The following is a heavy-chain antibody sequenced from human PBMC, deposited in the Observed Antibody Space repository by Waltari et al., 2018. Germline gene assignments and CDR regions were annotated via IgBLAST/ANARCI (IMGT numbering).Heavy chain of an antibody. CDR2: IKQDGSEK. J-gene: IGHJ4*02. Sequence: EVQLVESGGGLAQPGGSLRLGCAASGLSFSHYWMTWVRQASGKGPEWVANIKQDGSEKYYMDSVKGRFTISRDNAKNSLYLQMNNLRVEDTAVYYCTRGGRDSSWYWRDWGQGTLVTVSS. CDR1: GLSFSHYW. CDR3: TRGGRDSSWYWRD. D-gene: IGHD6-13*01. V-gene: IGHV3-7*01.